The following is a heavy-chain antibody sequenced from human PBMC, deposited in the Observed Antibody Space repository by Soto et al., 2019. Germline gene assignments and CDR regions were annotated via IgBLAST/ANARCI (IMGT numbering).Heavy chain of an antibody. D-gene: IGHD6-6*01. CDR1: GGSFSGYY. V-gene: IGHV4-34*01. Sequence: PSETLSLTCAVYGGSFSGYYWSWIRQPPGKGLEWIGEINHSGSTNYNPSLKSRVTISVDTSKNQFSLKLSSVTAADTAVYYCVRGPTIAARLAAWGQGTLVTVSS. J-gene: IGHJ5*02. CDR2: INHSGST. CDR3: VRGPTIAARLAA.